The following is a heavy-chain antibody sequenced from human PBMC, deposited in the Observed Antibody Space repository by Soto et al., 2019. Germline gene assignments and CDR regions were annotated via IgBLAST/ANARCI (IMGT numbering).Heavy chain of an antibody. CDR1: GGSISSYY. Sequence: QVQLQESGPGLVKPSETLSLTCTVSGGSISSYYWSWIRQAPGKGLEWIGYIQFSGSTKYNPSLNSRVTTLMDTPNNQFSLKVTSVTAADSSVYYCERQYSNPFHYWGQGFLVTVSS. CDR3: ERQYSNPFHY. D-gene: IGHD1-26*01. CDR2: IQFSGST. J-gene: IGHJ4*02. V-gene: IGHV4-59*08.